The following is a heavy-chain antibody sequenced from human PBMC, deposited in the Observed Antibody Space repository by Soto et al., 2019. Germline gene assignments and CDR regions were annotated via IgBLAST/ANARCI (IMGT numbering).Heavy chain of an antibody. CDR1: GFTFSSYA. J-gene: IGHJ4*02. CDR3: AKADARIVARNFDF. Sequence: EVQLLESGGGLVQPGGSLRLSCAASGFTFSSYAMYWVRQAPGKGLEWVSGISSGGSSTYYADSGKGRFTIARDNSKNTLYLQMNSLRAEDRAEYYCAKADARIVARNFDFWGQGSLCTVSS. CDR2: ISSGGSST. V-gene: IGHV3-23*01. D-gene: IGHD6-6*01.